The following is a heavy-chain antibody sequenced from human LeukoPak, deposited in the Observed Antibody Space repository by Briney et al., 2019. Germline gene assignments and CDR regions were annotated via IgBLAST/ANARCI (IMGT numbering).Heavy chain of an antibody. V-gene: IGHV3-23*01. J-gene: IGHJ4*02. D-gene: IGHD3-16*01. CDR2: ISISGDDT. Sequence: PGGSLRLSCAASGFTVSSYGMSWVRQAPGKGLEWVSAISISGDDTYYANSVKGRFTVSRDISKNTLYLQVHSLKAEDTAVYYCAKDAWGSLLSNWGQGTLVTVSS. CDR3: AKDAWGSLLSN. CDR1: GFTVSSYG.